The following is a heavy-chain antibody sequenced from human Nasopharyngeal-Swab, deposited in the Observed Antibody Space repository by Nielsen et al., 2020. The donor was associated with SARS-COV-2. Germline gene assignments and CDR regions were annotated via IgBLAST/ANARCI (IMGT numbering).Heavy chain of an antibody. D-gene: IGHD6-19*01. J-gene: IGHJ6*02. CDR2: ISSSGSNI. CDR3: ARNPPVIAVAGYYYYYGMDV. CDR1: GFTFSSYE. V-gene: IGHV3-48*03. Sequence: GESLKISCAASGFTFSSYEMNWVRQAPGKGLEWVSYISSSGSNIYYADSVKGRFTISRDNAKNSLYLQMNSLRAEDTAVYYCARNPPVIAVAGYYYYYGMDVWGQGTTVTVSS.